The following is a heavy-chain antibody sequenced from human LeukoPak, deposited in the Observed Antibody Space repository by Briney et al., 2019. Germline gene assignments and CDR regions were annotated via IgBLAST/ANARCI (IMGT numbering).Heavy chain of an antibody. Sequence: PGGSLRLSCAASGFTFSSYAMSWVRQAPGKGLEWVSAISGSGGSTYYADSVKGRFTISRDNSKNTLYLQMNSLRAEDTAVYYCAKVHDYGDTYYYYYMDVWGKGTTVTVSS. CDR3: AKVHDYGDTYYYYYMDV. CDR1: GFTFSSYA. V-gene: IGHV3-23*01. D-gene: IGHD4-17*01. CDR2: ISGSGGST. J-gene: IGHJ6*03.